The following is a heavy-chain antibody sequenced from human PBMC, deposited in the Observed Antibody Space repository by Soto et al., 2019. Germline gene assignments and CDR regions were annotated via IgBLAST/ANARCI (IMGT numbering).Heavy chain of an antibody. J-gene: IGHJ3*02. D-gene: IGHD2-8*02. V-gene: IGHV3-23*01. CDR1: GFTCSSYD. Sequence: LRLSCAASGFTCSSYDMSWVRQAPGKGLEWVSTILVGGSTHYPDSVKGRFTISRDNSKNTVFLQMNSLTAGDTAVYYCAKATATGGGAFDICGQGTMVTVSS. CDR3: AKATATGGGAFDI. CDR2: ILVGGST.